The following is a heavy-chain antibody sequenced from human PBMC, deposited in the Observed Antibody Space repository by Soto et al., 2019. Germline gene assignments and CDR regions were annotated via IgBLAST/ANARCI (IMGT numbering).Heavy chain of an antibody. V-gene: IGHV1-69*02. Sequence: QVHLVQSGVEVKKPGTSVKVSCKASGDTFSSYTINWVRQAPGLGLEWMGRVIPMLSMSNYALKFKGRVTMTADRSTNTAYMELSSLRSEDTATYYCARSYGSGRRAFDYWGQGALVTLSS. CDR2: VIPMLSMS. CDR1: GDTFSSYT. J-gene: IGHJ4*02. D-gene: IGHD3-10*01. CDR3: ARSYGSGRRAFDY.